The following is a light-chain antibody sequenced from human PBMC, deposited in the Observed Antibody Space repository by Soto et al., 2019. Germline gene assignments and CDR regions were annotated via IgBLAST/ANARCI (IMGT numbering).Light chain of an antibody. CDR2: GAS. J-gene: IGKJ5*01. V-gene: IGKV3-15*01. CDR1: QSVSSN. Sequence: EILITQSPATLSVSPGERATLSCRASQSVSSNLAWYQQKPGQAPRLLIYGASTRATGIPARFSGSGSGTEFTLTLRSLEPEDSAVYYCQQRNVWPPVTFGQGTRLEIK. CDR3: QQRNVWPPVT.